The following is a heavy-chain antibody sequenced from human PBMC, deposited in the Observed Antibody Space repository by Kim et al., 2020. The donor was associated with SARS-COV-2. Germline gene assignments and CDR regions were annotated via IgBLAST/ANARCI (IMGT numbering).Heavy chain of an antibody. CDR3: TTALSWFEEFGY. D-gene: IGHD3-10*01. CDR2: IKSKTDGGTT. V-gene: IGHV3-15*01. Sequence: GGSLRRSCAASGFTFSNAWMSWVRQAPGKGLEWVGRIKSKTDGGTTDYAAPVKGRFTISRDDSKNTLYLQMNSLKTEDTAVYYCTTALSWFEEFGYWGQGTLVTVSS. CDR1: GFTFSNAW. J-gene: IGHJ4*02.